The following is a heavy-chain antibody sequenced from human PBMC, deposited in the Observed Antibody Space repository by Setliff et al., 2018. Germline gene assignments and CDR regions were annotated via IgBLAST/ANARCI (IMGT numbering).Heavy chain of an antibody. V-gene: IGHV3-30*18. CDR1: GFTFSSYS. J-gene: IGHJ4*02. CDR3: AKDRGTGWYMVFN. CDR2: ITFDGSNK. D-gene: IGHD6-19*01. Sequence: PGGSLRLSCAASGFTFSSYSMNWVRQAPGKGLEWVALITFDGSNKYYTDSVKGRFTISRDISKNTLYLQMNSLRPEDTAVYYCAKDRGTGWYMVFNWGQGTLVTVSS.